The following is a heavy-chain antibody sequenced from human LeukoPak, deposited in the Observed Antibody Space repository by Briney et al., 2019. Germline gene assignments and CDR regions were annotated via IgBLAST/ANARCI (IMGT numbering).Heavy chain of an antibody. CDR2: IYTSGST. V-gene: IGHV4-4*07. J-gene: IGHJ4*02. Sequence: SETLSLTCTVSGGSISSYYWSWIRQPAGKGLEWIGRIYTSGSTNYNPSLKSRVTMSVDTSKNQFSLKLSSVIAADTAVYYCATRILVGHFDYWGQGTLVTVSS. CDR3: ATRILVGHFDY. CDR1: GGSISSYY. D-gene: IGHD5-18*01.